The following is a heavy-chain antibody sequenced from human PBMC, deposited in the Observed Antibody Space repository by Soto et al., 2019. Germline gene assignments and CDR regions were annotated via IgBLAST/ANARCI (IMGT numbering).Heavy chain of an antibody. CDR3: ATEAMYVGASNRHFDY. V-gene: IGHV1-24*01. CDR1: GYTLTELS. D-gene: IGHD1-26*01. CDR2: FDPEDGET. Sequence: ASVKVSCKVSGYTLTELSMHWVRQAPGKGLEWMGGFDPEDGETIYAQKFQGRVTMTEDTSTDTAYMELSSLRSEDTAVYYCATEAMYVGASNRHFDYWGQGTLVTVSS. J-gene: IGHJ4*02.